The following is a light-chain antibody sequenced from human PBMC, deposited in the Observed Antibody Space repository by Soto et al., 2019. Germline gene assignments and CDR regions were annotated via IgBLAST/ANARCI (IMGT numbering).Light chain of an antibody. Sequence: DIQMTQSPSSLSASVGDTVTISCRASRSIRAYLNWYQHKPGKAPNLLIYGATTLHSGVPSRFSGSGSRTDFSLTISSLHPEDFATYYCQQTFSVTPITVGGWTMVEI. CDR1: RSIRAY. V-gene: IGKV1-39*01. CDR2: GAT. J-gene: IGKJ4*01. CDR3: QQTFSVTPIT.